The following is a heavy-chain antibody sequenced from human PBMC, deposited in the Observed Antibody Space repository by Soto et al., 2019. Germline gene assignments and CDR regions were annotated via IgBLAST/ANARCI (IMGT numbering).Heavy chain of an antibody. Sequence: QVQLVESGGGVVQPGRSLRLSCAASGFTFSSYGMHWVRQAPGKGLEWVAVIWYDGSNKYYADSVKGRFTISRDNSKNTLYLQMNSLRAEHTAVYYCARDLSSSPGDYYYYGMDVWGQGTTVTVSS. CDR2: IWYDGSNK. CDR1: GFTFSSYG. D-gene: IGHD6-6*01. CDR3: ARDLSSSPGDYYYYGMDV. V-gene: IGHV3-33*01. J-gene: IGHJ6*02.